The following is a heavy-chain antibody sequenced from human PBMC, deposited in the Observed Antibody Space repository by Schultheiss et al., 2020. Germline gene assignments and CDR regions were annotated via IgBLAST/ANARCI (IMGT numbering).Heavy chain of an antibody. D-gene: IGHD3-16*01. Sequence: SETLSLTCTVSGYSISSGYYWSWIRQHPGKGLEWIGYIYYSGSTYYNPSLKSRVTISVDTSKNQFSLKLSSVTAADTAVYYCARARSGLGLNWFDPWGQGTLVTVSS. V-gene: IGHV4-31*03. CDR1: GYSISSGYY. J-gene: IGHJ5*02. CDR3: ARARSGLGLNWFDP. CDR2: IYYSGST.